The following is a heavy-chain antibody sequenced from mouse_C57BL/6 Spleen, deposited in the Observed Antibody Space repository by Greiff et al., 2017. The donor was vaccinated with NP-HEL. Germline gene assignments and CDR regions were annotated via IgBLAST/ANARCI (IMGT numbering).Heavy chain of an antibody. CDR1: GFTFSSYA. CDR3: ARKGTMVTTYYFDY. D-gene: IGHD2-2*01. V-gene: IGHV5-4*01. Sequence: EVQGVESGGGLVKPGGSLKLSCAASGFTFSSYAMSWVRQTPEKRLEWVATISDGGSYTYYPDNVKGRFTISRDNAKNNLYLQMSHLKSEDTAMYYCARKGTMVTTYYFDYWGQGTTLTVSS. CDR2: ISDGGSYT. J-gene: IGHJ2*01.